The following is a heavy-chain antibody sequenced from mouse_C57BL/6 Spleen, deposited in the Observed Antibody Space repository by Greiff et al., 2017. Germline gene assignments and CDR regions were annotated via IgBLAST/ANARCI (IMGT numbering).Heavy chain of an antibody. Sequence: QVHVKQPGAELVRPGTSVKLSCKASGYTFTSYWMHWVKQRPGQGLEWIGVIDPSDSYTNYNQKFKGKATLTVDTSSSTAYMQLSSLTSEDSAVYYCARRDGLYYFDYWGQGTTLTVSS. CDR1: GYTFTSYW. V-gene: IGHV1-59*01. CDR3: ARRDGLYYFDY. CDR2: IDPSDSYT. D-gene: IGHD3-3*01. J-gene: IGHJ2*01.